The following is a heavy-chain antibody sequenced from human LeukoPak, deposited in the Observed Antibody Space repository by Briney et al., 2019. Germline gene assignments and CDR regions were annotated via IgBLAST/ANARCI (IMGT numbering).Heavy chain of an antibody. CDR1: GFTFSSYG. V-gene: IGHV3-23*01. J-gene: IGHJ6*02. CDR2: ISGGGVTT. CDR3: ARNQQLGGHSYYYYGMDV. D-gene: IGHD3-16*01. Sequence: GGSLRLSCAASGFTFSSYGMHWVRQAPGKGLEWVSGISGGGVTTHYADSVKGRFTISRDNSKNTLYLQMNSLRADDTAIYYCARNQQLGGHSYYYYGMDVWGQGTTVTVSS.